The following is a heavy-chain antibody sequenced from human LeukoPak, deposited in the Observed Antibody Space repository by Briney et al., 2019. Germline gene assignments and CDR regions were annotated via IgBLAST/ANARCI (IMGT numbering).Heavy chain of an antibody. CDR3: ARDSGSYSSSSYMDV. D-gene: IGHD6-13*01. CDR2: ISAYNGNT. V-gene: IGHV1-18*01. J-gene: IGHJ6*03. Sequence: ASVKVSCKASGYTLTSYGISWVRQAPGQGLEWMGWISAYNGNTNYAQKLQGRVTMTTDTSTSTAYTELRSLRSDDTAVYYCARDSGSYSSSSYMDVWGKGTTVTVSS. CDR1: GYTLTSYG.